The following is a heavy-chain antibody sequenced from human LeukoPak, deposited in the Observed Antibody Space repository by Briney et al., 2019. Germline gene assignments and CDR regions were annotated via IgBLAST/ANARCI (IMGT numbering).Heavy chain of an antibody. CDR1: GYTFTGYY. V-gene: IGHV1-8*02. D-gene: IGHD6-13*01. CDR2: MNPNSGNT. Sequence: ASVKVSCKASGYTFTGYYMHWVRQAPGQGLEWMGWMNPNSGNTGYAQKFQGRVTMTRNTSISTAYMELSSLRSEDTAVYYCARIAAARRGYYYYGMDVWGQGTTVTVSS. CDR3: ARIAAARRGYYYYGMDV. J-gene: IGHJ6*02.